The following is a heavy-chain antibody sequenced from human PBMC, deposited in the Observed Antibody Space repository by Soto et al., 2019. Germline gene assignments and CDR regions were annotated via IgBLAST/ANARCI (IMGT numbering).Heavy chain of an antibody. V-gene: IGHV1-69*12. Sequence: QVQLVQSGAEVKKPGSSVKVSCKASGGTFSSYAISWVRQAPGQGLEWMGEIIPIFGTANYAQKFEGRVTITADASQSTAYMELSSLRSEDTAVYYCARDRGPSSGYYPYWFDPLGQGTLVTVSS. CDR2: IIPIFGTA. CDR3: ARDRGPSSGYYPYWFDP. J-gene: IGHJ5*02. D-gene: IGHD3-22*01. CDR1: GGTFSSYA.